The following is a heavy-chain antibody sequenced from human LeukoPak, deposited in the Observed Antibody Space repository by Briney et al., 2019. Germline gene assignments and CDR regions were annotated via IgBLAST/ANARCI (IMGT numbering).Heavy chain of an antibody. CDR1: GGSISSYY. J-gene: IGHJ4*02. CDR2: IYTGGST. Sequence: SETLSLTCTASGGSISSYYWSWIRQPAGKGLEWIGRIYTGGSTTYNPSLKSRVTMSVDTSNYQFSLELSSVTAADTALYYCARTTIFGVKLYFDYWGQGTLVTVSS. V-gene: IGHV4-4*07. CDR3: ARTTIFGVKLYFDY. D-gene: IGHD3-3*01.